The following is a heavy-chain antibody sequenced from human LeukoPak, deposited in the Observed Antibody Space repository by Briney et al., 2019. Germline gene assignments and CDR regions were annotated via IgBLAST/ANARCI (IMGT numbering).Heavy chain of an antibody. Sequence: SQTLSLTCAISGDSVSSNSAAWNWIRQSPSRGLEWLGRTYYRSKWYNDYAVSVKSRITINPDTSKNQVSLQLNSATPEDTAVYYCARGSISVAATLGFDYWGQGTLVTVSS. V-gene: IGHV6-1*01. J-gene: IGHJ4*02. D-gene: IGHD6-19*01. CDR1: GDSVSSNSAA. CDR2: TYYRSKWYN. CDR3: ARGSISVAATLGFDY.